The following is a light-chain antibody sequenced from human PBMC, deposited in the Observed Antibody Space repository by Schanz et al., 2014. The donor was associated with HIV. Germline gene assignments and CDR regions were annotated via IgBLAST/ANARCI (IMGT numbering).Light chain of an antibody. CDR1: QDISNW. Sequence: DVQLTQSPSSVPASVGDRVTIPCRASQDISNWVAWYQQKPGKAPKLLIYGAFSLQRGVPSRFSGSGSGTDFTLTISSLQPEDVATYCCQQTNTFLSLSFGRGTKVEIK. J-gene: IGKJ4*01. CDR3: QQTNTFLSLS. V-gene: IGKV1-12*01. CDR2: GAF.